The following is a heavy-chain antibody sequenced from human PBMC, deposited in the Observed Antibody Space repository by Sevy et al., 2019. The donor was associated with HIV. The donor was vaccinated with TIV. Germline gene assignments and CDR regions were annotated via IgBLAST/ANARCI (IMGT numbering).Heavy chain of an antibody. CDR3: ASGISHYYDSSGYYYASTGHFDY. CDR2: IKQDGSEK. V-gene: IGHV3-7*01. Sequence: GGSLRLSCAASGFTFSSYWMSWVRQAPGKGLEWVANIKQDGSEKYYVDSVKGRFTISRDNAKNSLYLQMNSLRAEDTAVYYCASGISHYYDSSGYYYASTGHFDYWGQGTLVTVSS. CDR1: GFTFSSYW. J-gene: IGHJ4*02. D-gene: IGHD3-22*01.